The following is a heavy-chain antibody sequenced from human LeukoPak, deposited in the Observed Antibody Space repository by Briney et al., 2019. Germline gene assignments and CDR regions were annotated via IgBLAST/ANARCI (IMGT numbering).Heavy chain of an antibody. CDR1: GFTFSSYA. V-gene: IGHV3-30*01. CDR3: ARESGDSSGYYFDY. Sequence: GGSLRLSCAASGFTFSSYAMHWVRQAPGKGLEWVAVISYDGSNKYYADSVKGRFTISRDNSKNTPYLQMNSLRAEDTAVYYCARESGDSSGYYFDYWGQGTLVTVSS. CDR2: ISYDGSNK. D-gene: IGHD3-22*01. J-gene: IGHJ4*02.